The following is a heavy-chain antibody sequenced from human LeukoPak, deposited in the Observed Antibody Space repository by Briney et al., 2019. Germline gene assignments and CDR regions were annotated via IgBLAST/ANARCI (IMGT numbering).Heavy chain of an antibody. CDR3: VRSYDFWSGPPFDP. V-gene: IGHV1-2*02. CDR2: INPNSGGT. CDR1: GYTFTYYY. J-gene: IGHJ5*02. Sequence: ASVKVSCKASGYTFTYYYIHWVRQAPALGLEWMGWINPNSGGTNYAQKFQGRVTMTRDTSITTAYMELSSLRSDDTAVYYCVRSYDFWSGPPFDPWGQGTLVTVSS. D-gene: IGHD3-3*01.